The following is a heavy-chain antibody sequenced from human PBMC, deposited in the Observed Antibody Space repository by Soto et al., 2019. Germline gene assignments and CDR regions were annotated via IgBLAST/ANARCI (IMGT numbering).Heavy chain of an antibody. CDR2: ISWNSGTI. D-gene: IGHD3-22*01. CDR1: GFTFDDYS. Sequence: EVQVVESGGGLEQPGRSLRLSCAASGFTFDDYSMHWVRQAPGKGLEWVSGISWNSGTIDYADSVRGRFTISRDNAKNSLYLQMNSLIPEDTALYYCANDLFNCYHNNGYGDWYFDLWGRGTLVTVSS. CDR3: ANDLFNCYHNNGYGDWYFDL. J-gene: IGHJ2*01. V-gene: IGHV3-9*01.